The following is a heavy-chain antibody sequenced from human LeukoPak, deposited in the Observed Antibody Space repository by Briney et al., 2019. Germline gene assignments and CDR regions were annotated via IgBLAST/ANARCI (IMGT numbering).Heavy chain of an antibody. J-gene: IGHJ5*02. CDR1: GGSISSGGYY. CDR3: ARDLGYSSSRVENWFDP. Sequence: SETLSLTCTVSGGSISSGGYYWSWIRQHPGKGLEWIGYIYYSGSTYYNPSLKSRVTISVDTSKNQFSLKLSSVTAADTAVYYCARDLGYSSSRVENWFDPWGQGTLVTISS. D-gene: IGHD6-13*01. CDR2: IYYSGST. V-gene: IGHV4-31*03.